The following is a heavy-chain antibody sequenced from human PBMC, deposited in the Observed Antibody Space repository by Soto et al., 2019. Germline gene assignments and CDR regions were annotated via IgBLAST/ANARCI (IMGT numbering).Heavy chain of an antibody. J-gene: IGHJ5*02. CDR2: IYYSGST. CDR3: ARDVTYYYDSSGYYYNNWFDP. CDR1: GGSISSYY. D-gene: IGHD3-22*01. Sequence: SETLSLTCTVSGGSISSYYWSWIRQPPGKGLEWIGYIYYSGSTNYNPSLKSRVTMSVDTSKNQFSLKLSSVTAADTAVYYCARDVTYYYDSSGYYYNNWFDPWGQGTLVTVSS. V-gene: IGHV4-59*12.